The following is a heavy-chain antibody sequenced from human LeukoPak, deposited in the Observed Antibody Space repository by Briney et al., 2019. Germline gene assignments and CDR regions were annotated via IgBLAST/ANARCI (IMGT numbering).Heavy chain of an antibody. CDR2: IRIRSKGYTT. D-gene: IGHD1-26*01. Sequence: PGGSLRLSCAASGFTFSDYYMDWVRQPPGKRLEWVGRIRIRSKGYTTDYGASVKGRFTVSRDDSKNSVYLQMNSLQTEDTALYYCVRDFLWSYDYWGQGTLVTLSS. CDR1: GFTFSDYY. CDR3: VRDFLWSYDY. V-gene: IGHV3-72*01. J-gene: IGHJ4*02.